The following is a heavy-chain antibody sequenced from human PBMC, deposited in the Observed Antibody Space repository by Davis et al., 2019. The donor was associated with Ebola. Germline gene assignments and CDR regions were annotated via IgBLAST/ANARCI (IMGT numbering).Heavy chain of an antibody. CDR1: GFTFSSYS. CDR2: ISSSTSYI. Sequence: PSESLTLSCAASGFTFSSYSMNWVRQAPGKGLEWVSSISSSTSYILYIDSVKGRFTISRDNGNNSLYLQMSSLRAEDTAVYYCARGVGLSSFDIWGQGTKVIVSS. J-gene: IGHJ3*02. V-gene: IGHV3-21*06. CDR3: ARGVGLSSFDI. D-gene: IGHD3/OR15-3a*01.